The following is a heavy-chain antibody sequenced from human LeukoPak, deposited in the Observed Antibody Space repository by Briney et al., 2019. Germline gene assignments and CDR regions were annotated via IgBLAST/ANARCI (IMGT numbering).Heavy chain of an antibody. Sequence: GGSLRLSCAASGFTFSSYGMRWVRQAPGKGLEWVAFIHFDGNVKYSGDSVQGRFTISRDNSKNTLYLHMNNLRPEDTAFYYCAKDQCTRTSCDGYPGYWGQGTLVTVSS. CDR1: GFTFSSYG. CDR2: IHFDGNVK. CDR3: AKDQCTRTSCDGYPGY. J-gene: IGHJ4*02. V-gene: IGHV3-30*02. D-gene: IGHD2-2*01.